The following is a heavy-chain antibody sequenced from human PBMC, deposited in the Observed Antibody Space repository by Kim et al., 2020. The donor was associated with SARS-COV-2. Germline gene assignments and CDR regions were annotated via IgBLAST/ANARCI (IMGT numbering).Heavy chain of an antibody. CDR2: IYSGGST. D-gene: IGHD3-22*01. J-gene: IGHJ6*02. V-gene: IGHV3-53*01. CDR3: ARGKYYDYYGMDV. Sequence: GGSLRLSCAASGFTVSSNYMSWVRQAPGKGLEWVSVIYSGGSTYYADSVKGRFTISRDNSKNTLYLQMNSLRAEDTAVYYCARGKYYDYYGMDVWGQGTTVTVSS. CDR1: GFTVSSNY.